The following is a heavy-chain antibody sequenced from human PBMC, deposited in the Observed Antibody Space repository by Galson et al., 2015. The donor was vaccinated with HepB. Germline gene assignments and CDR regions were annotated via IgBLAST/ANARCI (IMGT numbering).Heavy chain of an antibody. D-gene: IGHD5-18*01. CDR3: AKDSYGYVGGSTENWFDP. CDR1: GGTFSSYA. V-gene: IGHV1-69*13. J-gene: IGHJ5*02. Sequence: SVKVSCKASGGTFSSYAISWVRQAPGQGLEWMGGIIPIFGTANYAQKFQGRVTITADESTSTAYMELSSLRSEDTAVYYCAKDSYGYVGGSTENWFDPWGQGTLVTVSS. CDR2: IIPIFGTA.